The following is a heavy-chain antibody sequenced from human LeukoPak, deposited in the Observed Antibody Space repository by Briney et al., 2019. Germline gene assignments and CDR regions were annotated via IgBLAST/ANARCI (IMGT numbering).Heavy chain of an antibody. D-gene: IGHD6-19*01. J-gene: IGHJ3*02. Sequence: ASVKVSCKASGYTFTSYGISWVRQAPGQGLEWMGWISAYNGNTNYAQKLQGRVTMTTDTSTSTAYMELRSLRSDDTAVYYCARDKYSSGWWGLGRGAFDIWGQGTMVTVSS. CDR3: ARDKYSSGWWGLGRGAFDI. CDR1: GYTFTSYG. CDR2: ISAYNGNT. V-gene: IGHV1-18*01.